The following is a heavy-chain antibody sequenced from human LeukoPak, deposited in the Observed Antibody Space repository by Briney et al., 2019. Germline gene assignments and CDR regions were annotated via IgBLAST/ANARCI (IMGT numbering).Heavy chain of an antibody. Sequence: GGSLRLSCAASGFTFEINTMNWVRQAPGKGLEWVSSITSTSHLYYADSVRGRFTISRDNAKNSLYLQMNSLRAEDTAVYYCARMARRPGDVFDYWGQGTLVTVSS. D-gene: IGHD3-16*01. CDR1: GFTFEINT. CDR2: ITSTSHL. J-gene: IGHJ4*02. CDR3: ARMARRPGDVFDY. V-gene: IGHV3-21*04.